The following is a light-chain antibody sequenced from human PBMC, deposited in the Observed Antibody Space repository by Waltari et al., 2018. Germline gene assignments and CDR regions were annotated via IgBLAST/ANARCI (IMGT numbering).Light chain of an antibody. J-gene: IGKJ2*01. CDR2: WAF. CDR1: TNILDSSNNKHH. Sequence: IVMTQSPDSLAVSLGERATINCKSSTNILDSSNNKHHLAWYRQRPGQPPQVVIYWAFSRESGVPDRFTGSGSGTDFTLTISSLQADDVAVYYCQQYYTTPFTFGQGTKLEIK. V-gene: IGKV4-1*01. CDR3: QQYYTTPFT.